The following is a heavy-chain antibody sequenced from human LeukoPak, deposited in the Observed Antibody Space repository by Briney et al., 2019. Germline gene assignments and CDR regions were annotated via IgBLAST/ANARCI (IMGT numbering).Heavy chain of an antibody. CDR3: ARVRWFLRAFDI. CDR1: GVSFSNYY. Sequence: PSETLSLTCAVYGVSFSNYYWSWIRQPPGKGLGWIGEINHSGSTHYNPSLKSRVTISVDTSKKQFSLKLSSVTAADTAVYYCARVRWFLRAFDIWGQGTMVTVSS. J-gene: IGHJ3*02. CDR2: INHSGST. V-gene: IGHV4-34*01. D-gene: IGHD4-23*01.